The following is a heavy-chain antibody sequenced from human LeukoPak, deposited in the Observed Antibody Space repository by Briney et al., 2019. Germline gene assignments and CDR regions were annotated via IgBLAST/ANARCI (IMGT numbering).Heavy chain of an antibody. CDR2: IYYSGST. V-gene: IGHV4-59*01. CDR1: GGSISSYY. J-gene: IGHJ3*02. CDR3: ARAPPYIVATWGLNDAFDI. D-gene: IGHD5-12*01. Sequence: SETLSLTCTVSGGSISSYYWSWIRQPPGKGLEWIGYIYYSGSTNYNPSLKSRVTIPVDTSKNQFSLKLSSVTAADTAVYYCARAPPYIVATWGLNDAFDIWGQGTMVTVSS.